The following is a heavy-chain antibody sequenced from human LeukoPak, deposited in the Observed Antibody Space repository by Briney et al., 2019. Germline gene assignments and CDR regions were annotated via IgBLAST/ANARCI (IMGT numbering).Heavy chain of an antibody. CDR3: ARGVVWVVAHSFFDY. V-gene: IGHV4-30-4*01. CDR1: GGSISSGDYY. CDR2: IYYSGST. J-gene: IGHJ4*02. D-gene: IGHD2-15*01. Sequence: SETLSLTCTVSGGSISSGDYYWSWIRQPPGKGLEWIGYIYYSGSTYYNPSLKSRVTISVDTSKNQFSLKLSSVTAADTAVYYCARGVVWVVAHSFFDYRGQGTLVTVSS.